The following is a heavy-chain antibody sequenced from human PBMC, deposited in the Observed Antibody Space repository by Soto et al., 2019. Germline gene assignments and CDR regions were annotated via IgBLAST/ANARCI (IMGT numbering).Heavy chain of an antibody. J-gene: IGHJ6*02. Sequence: QVQLQESGPGLVKPSQTLSLTCTVSGGSISSGDYYWSWIRQPPGKGLEWIGYIYYSGSTYYNPSLKSRVTISVDTSKNQFSLKLSSVTAADTAVYYCARDRHLGWFGELRYYYYGMDVWGQGTTVTVSS. CDR2: IYYSGST. V-gene: IGHV4-30-4*01. CDR1: GGSISSGDYY. D-gene: IGHD3-10*01. CDR3: ARDRHLGWFGELRYYYYGMDV.